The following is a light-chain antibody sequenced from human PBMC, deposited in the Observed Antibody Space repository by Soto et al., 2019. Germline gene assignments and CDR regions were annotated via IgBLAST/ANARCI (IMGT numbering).Light chain of an antibody. CDR3: QQYGSSIT. CDR1: QSVSSY. V-gene: IGKV3-11*01. Sequence: EIVLTQSPATLSLSPGERATLSCRASQSVSSYLAWYQQKPGQAPRLLFYDASNRATGIPARFSGSGSGTDFTLTVSSLEPEDFAVYYCQQYGSSITFGQGTRLEIK. J-gene: IGKJ5*01. CDR2: DAS.